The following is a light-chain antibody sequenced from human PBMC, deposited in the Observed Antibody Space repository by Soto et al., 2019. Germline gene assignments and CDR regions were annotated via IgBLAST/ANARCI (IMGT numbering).Light chain of an antibody. J-gene: IGLJ3*02. CDR2: DSN. V-gene: IGLV1-51*01. CDR3: ASWDSSLNGGV. CDR1: SSNIGNNY. Sequence: QSVLTQPPSVSAAPGQKVTISCSGSSSNIGNNYVSWYQQFPGTAPKLLIYDSNKRPSGIPDRFSGSKSGTSATLGITGLQTGDEADYYCASWDSSLNGGVYGGGTKLTVL.